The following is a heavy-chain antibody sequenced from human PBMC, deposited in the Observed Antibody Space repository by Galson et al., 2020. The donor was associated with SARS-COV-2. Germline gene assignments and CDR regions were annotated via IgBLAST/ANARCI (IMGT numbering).Heavy chain of an antibody. CDR1: GDSVSSGSYY. CDR3: ATYDFWNGYYRY. Sequence: KISETLSLTCTVSGDSVSSGSYYWSWIRQSPGKGLEWIAYIFHSGSTNYNPSLQSRVTISVDTSENQFSLKLNSVTAADTAVYYCATYDFWNGYYRYWGQGTLVTVSS. CDR2: IFHSGST. J-gene: IGHJ4*02. V-gene: IGHV4-61*01. D-gene: IGHD3-3*01.